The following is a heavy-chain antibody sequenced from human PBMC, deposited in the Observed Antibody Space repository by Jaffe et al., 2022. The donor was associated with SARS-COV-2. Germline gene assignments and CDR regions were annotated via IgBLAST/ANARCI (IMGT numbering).Heavy chain of an antibody. J-gene: IGHJ6*01. CDR2: ISYEGGDK. Sequence: QVQLVESGGGVVQPGRSLRLSCAASGFTFGDFGMHWVRQAPGKGLEWLAVISYEGGDKYYADSVRGRFTISRDNPKNTLYLEMNSLRAEDTAVYYCAKGYCSGDRCYFVYYYHGMDVWGQGTTVTVSS. V-gene: IGHV3-30*18. CDR1: GFTFGDFG. D-gene: IGHD2-15*01. CDR3: AKGYCSGDRCYFVYYYHGMDV.